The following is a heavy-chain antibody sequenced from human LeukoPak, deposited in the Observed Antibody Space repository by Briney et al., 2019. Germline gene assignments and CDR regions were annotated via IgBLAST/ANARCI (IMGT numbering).Heavy chain of an antibody. Sequence: SETLSLTCAVYGGSFSGYYWSWIRQPPGKGLEWIGEINHSGSTNYNPSLKSRVTISVDTSKNQFSLKLSSVTAADTAVYYCARAPDIVVVPAAIYGMDVWGQGTTVTVSS. J-gene: IGHJ6*02. V-gene: IGHV4-34*01. CDR2: INHSGST. CDR1: GGSFSGYY. CDR3: ARAPDIVVVPAAIYGMDV. D-gene: IGHD2-2*01.